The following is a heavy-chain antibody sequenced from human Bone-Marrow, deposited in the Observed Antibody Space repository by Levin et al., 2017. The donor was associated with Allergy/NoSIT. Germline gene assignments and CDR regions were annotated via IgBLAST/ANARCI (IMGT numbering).Heavy chain of an antibody. CDR2: IYWDDDK. J-gene: IGHJ5*02. CDR1: GFSLSTGGLG. V-gene: IGHV2-5*02. D-gene: IGHD6-19*01. Sequence: GSGPTLVKPTETLTLTCTFSGFSLSTGGLGVGWLRQPPGKALEWLALIYWDDDKRYSPFLRSRLTITKDTSKNQVVLTMTNMDPEDTATYFCAHRPTQQHSDWYPNWFDPWGPGTLVTVSS. CDR3: AHRPTQQHSDWYPNWFDP.